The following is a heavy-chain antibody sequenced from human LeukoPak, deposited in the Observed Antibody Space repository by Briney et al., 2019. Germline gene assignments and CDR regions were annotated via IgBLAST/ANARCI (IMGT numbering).Heavy chain of an antibody. V-gene: IGHV3-53*05. CDR1: GFTVSSNY. Sequence: GGSLRLSCAASGFTVSSNYMSWVRQAPGKGLEWVSVIYSGGSTYCADSVKGRFTISRDNSKNTLSLQMNSLRPEDTAVYYCAKDLREATQYYYYYYPMDVWGPGTTVTVSS. CDR3: AKDLREATQYYYYYYPMDV. J-gene: IGHJ6*02. D-gene: IGHD1-26*01. CDR2: IYSGGST.